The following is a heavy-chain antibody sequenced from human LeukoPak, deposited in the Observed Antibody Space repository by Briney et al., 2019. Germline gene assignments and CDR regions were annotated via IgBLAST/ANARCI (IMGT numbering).Heavy chain of an antibody. CDR3: ARVPPGGPAVTQNAFDI. D-gene: IGHD2-2*01. Sequence: ASVKVSCKVSGYTLTELSMHWVRQAPGKGLEWMGGFDPEDGETIYAQKFQGRVTMTEDTSTDTAYMELSSLRSEDTAVYYCARVPPGGPAVTQNAFDIWGQGTMVTVSS. CDR2: FDPEDGET. J-gene: IGHJ3*02. CDR1: GYTLTELS. V-gene: IGHV1-24*01.